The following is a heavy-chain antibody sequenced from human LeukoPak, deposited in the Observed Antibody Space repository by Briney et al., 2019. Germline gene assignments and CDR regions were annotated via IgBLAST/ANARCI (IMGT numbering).Heavy chain of an antibody. D-gene: IGHD6-6*01. CDR3: ARAIAARPLSYFDY. V-gene: IGHV4-59*11. CDR1: GGSISSHY. J-gene: IGHJ4*02. Sequence: SETLSLTCTVSGGSISSHYWSWIRQPPGKRLEWIGYIYYSGSTNYNPSLKSRVTISVATSKNQFSLKLSSVTAADTAVYYCARAIAARPLSYFDYWGQATLVTVSS. CDR2: IYYSGST.